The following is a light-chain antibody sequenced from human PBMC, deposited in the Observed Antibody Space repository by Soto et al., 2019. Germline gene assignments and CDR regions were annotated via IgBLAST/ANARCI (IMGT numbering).Light chain of an antibody. CDR1: QNIYSN. V-gene: IGKV3D-15*01. Sequence: ILMTQSPASLSVSPGERATLSCRASQNIYSNIAWYQQRPGQAPRLLIYYASSRATGIPDRFSGGGSGTDFTLTISSLEPEDFAVYYCQQFTRYPLTFGGGTKVDIK. CDR3: QQFTRYPLT. CDR2: YAS. J-gene: IGKJ4*01.